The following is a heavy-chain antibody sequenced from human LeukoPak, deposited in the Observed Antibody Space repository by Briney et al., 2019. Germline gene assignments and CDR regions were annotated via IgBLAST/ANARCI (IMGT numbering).Heavy chain of an antibody. J-gene: IGHJ5*02. V-gene: IGHV3-53*01. Sequence: PGGSLRLSCAAYGFTVSSSFMTWVRQAPGKGLECVSVIRDDGNTYYADSVKGRFTISRDKSKNTLFLQMNSLSPEDTALYYCVRGHYAASASWGQGTLVTVSS. CDR2: IRDDGNT. CDR3: VRGHYAASAS. D-gene: IGHD4/OR15-4a*01. CDR1: GFTVSSSF.